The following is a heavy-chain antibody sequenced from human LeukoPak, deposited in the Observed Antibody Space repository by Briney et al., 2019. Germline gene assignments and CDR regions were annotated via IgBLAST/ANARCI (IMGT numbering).Heavy chain of an antibody. Sequence: PSETLSLTCTVSGGSISSYYWSWIRQPPGKGLEWIGYIYYSGSTNYNPSLKSRVTISVDTSKNQFSLKLSPVTAADTAVYYCARDSGRYYFDYWGQGTLVTVSS. CDR1: GGSISSYY. CDR3: ARDSGRYYFDY. D-gene: IGHD3-10*01. V-gene: IGHV4-59*01. CDR2: IYYSGST. J-gene: IGHJ4*02.